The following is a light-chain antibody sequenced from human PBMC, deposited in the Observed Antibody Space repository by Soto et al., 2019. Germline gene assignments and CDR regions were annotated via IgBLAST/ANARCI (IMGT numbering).Light chain of an antibody. Sequence: DIQMTQSPSAMSASVGDRVTITCRASQGISNYLVWFQQKPGKVPKRLIYAASSLQSEVPSRFSGSGSGTEFTLTIRSMQTEDFATYYCLQHKNYPITFGQGTRLEIK. J-gene: IGKJ5*01. CDR2: AAS. V-gene: IGKV1-17*03. CDR1: QGISNY. CDR3: LQHKNYPIT.